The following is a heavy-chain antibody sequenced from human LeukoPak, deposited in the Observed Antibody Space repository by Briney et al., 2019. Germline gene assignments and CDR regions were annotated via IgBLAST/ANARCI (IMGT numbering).Heavy chain of an antibody. CDR2: IRGSGTST. J-gene: IGHJ4*02. V-gene: IGHV3-23*01. CDR1: GFTFSSYG. Sequence: HPGGTLRLSCAGSGFTFSSYGMSWVRQAPGKRLEWVSCIRGSGTSTYYADSVKGRFTISRDNSKNTLYLQMNSLRAEDTAVYYCAKVTYGSGTYGAFDYWGQGTLVTVSS. D-gene: IGHD3-10*01. CDR3: AKVTYGSGTYGAFDY.